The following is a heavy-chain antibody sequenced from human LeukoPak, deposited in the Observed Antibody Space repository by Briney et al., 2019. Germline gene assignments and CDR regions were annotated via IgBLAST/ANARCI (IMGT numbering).Heavy chain of an antibody. J-gene: IGHJ4*02. Sequence: SETLSLTCTVSGGSISSGGYYWGWIRQHPGKGLEWIGYIYYSGSTYYNPSLKSRVTISVGTSKNQFSLKLSSVTAADTAVYYCARDRNYDILTGYSAGKAGFDYWGQGTLVTVSS. CDR1: GGSISSGGYY. V-gene: IGHV4-31*03. CDR2: IYYSGST. D-gene: IGHD3-9*01. CDR3: ARDRNYDILTGYSAGKAGFDY.